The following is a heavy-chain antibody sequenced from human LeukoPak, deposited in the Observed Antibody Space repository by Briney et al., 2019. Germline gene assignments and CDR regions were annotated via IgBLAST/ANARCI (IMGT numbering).Heavy chain of an antibody. D-gene: IGHD3-10*01. J-gene: IGHJ6*03. Sequence: PSETLSLTCSVSGYSISSGFHWGWIRQPPGKGLEWIGSLYHSGSTFDNPSLKSRVTISVDTSKNQFSLKLYSVTAADTAVYYCARAYGSGSSYYYYMDVWGKGTTVTVSS. CDR2: LYHSGST. V-gene: IGHV4-38-2*02. CDR1: GYSISSGFH. CDR3: ARAYGSGSSYYYYMDV.